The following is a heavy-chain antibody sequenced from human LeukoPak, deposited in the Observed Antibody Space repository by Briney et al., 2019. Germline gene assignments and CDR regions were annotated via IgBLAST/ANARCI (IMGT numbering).Heavy chain of an antibody. CDR3: ARGPHYYGSGSSDY. V-gene: IGHV1-8*03. D-gene: IGHD3-10*01. J-gene: IGHJ4*02. Sequence: ASVKVSCKASGYTFTSYDINWVRQATGQGLEWMGWMNPNSGNTGYAQKFQGRVTITRNTSISTAYMELSSLRSEDTAVYYCARGPHYYGSGSSDYWGQGTPVTVSS. CDR1: GYTFTSYD. CDR2: MNPNSGNT.